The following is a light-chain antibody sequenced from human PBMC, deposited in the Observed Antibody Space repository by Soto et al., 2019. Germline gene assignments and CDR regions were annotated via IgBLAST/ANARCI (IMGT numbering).Light chain of an antibody. Sequence: QAVVTQEPSLTVSPGGTVTLTCASSTGAVTSGHYPFWFQQKPGQAPRTLIYDTNAKHSWTPARFSGSLLGGKAALTLSGAQPEDEADYFCLLSYLDYMRFGGGTMLTVL. CDR2: DTN. CDR1: TGAVTSGHY. V-gene: IGLV7-46*01. J-gene: IGLJ2*01. CDR3: LLSYLDYMR.